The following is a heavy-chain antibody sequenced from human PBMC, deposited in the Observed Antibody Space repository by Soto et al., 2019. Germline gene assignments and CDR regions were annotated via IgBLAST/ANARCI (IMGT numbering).Heavy chain of an antibody. V-gene: IGHV4-59*01. CDR2: VYYSGNT. Sequence: QVQLQESGPGLVKPSETLSLTCTVSGGSISPYYWSWIRQPPGKGLEWIGYVYYSGNTNYNPSLESPVPISVDTSRNRFSLNLTSATAADTAVYYCARKGAAASYAHYYMDVWGRGTAVTVSS. J-gene: IGHJ6*03. CDR1: GGSISPYY. CDR3: ARKGAAASYAHYYMDV. D-gene: IGHD6-13*01.